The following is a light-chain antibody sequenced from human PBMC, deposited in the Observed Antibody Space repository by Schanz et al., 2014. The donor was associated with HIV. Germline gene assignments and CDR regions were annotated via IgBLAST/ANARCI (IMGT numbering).Light chain of an antibody. Sequence: IVMTQSPLSLPVTPGEPASISCRSSQSLLYSNGYNYLDWYLQKPGQSPQLLIYLGSNRASGVPDRFSGSGSGTDFTLKISRVEAEDVGVYYCMQALRRPLTFGPGTRL. J-gene: IGKJ3*01. CDR3: MQALRRPLT. V-gene: IGKV2-28*01. CDR2: LGS. CDR1: QSLLYSNGYNY.